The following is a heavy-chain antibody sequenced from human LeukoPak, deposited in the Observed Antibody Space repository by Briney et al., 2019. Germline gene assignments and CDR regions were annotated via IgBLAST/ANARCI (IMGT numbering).Heavy chain of an antibody. D-gene: IGHD6-13*01. V-gene: IGHV1-2*06. CDR2: INPYSGDT. CDR3: ARDQGSLTRSWYTGY. J-gene: IGHJ4*02. CDR1: GYTFTGYH. Sequence: ASVKVSCKASGYTFTGYHIHWVRQAPGQGLEWMGRINPYSGDTNFAQKFQGRVTMTRDTSITTAYMDMSSLTPDDTAVYFCARDQGSLTRSWYTGYWGQGTQVTVSS.